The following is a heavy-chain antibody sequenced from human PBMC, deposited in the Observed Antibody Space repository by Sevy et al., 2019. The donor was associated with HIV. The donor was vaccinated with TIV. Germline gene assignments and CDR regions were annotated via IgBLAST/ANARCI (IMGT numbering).Heavy chain of an antibody. CDR2: IWYDGSNK. CDR3: ARENIAVAGIGYYFDH. CDR1: GFTFSTYG. J-gene: IGHJ4*02. Sequence: GGSLRLSCVASGFTFSTYGMHWVRQAPGKGLEWVAVIWYDGSNKEYVDSVKGRFTISRDKSNDTLYPQMNRLRAEDTAVDYCARENIAVAGIGYYFDHWGQGTLVTVSS. D-gene: IGHD6-19*01. V-gene: IGHV3-33*01.